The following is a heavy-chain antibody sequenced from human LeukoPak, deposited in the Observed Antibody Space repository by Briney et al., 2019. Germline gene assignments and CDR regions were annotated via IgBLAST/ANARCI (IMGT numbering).Heavy chain of an antibody. V-gene: IGHV1-3*01. D-gene: IGHD2-2*01. CDR2: INAGNGNT. J-gene: IGHJ6*02. CDR1: GYTFTSYA. Sequence: ASMKVSCKASGYTFTSYAMHWARQAPGQRLEWMGWINAGNGNTKYSQKFQGRVTITRDTSASTAYMELSSLRSEDTAVYYCARCTSSNLYYYYGMDVWGQGTTVTVSS. CDR3: ARCTSSNLYYYYGMDV.